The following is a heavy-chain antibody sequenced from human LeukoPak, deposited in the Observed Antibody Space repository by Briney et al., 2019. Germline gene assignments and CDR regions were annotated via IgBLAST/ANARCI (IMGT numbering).Heavy chain of an antibody. V-gene: IGHV5-51*01. CDR1: GYSFTSYW. Sequence: GESLKISCKGSGYSFTSYWIGWVRQMPGKGLEWMGIIYPGDSDTRYSPSFQGQVTISADKSIGTAYLQWSSLKASDTAMYYCARPALYYGDFEDYWGQGTLVTVSS. J-gene: IGHJ4*02. D-gene: IGHD4-17*01. CDR2: IYPGDSDT. CDR3: ARPALYYGDFEDY.